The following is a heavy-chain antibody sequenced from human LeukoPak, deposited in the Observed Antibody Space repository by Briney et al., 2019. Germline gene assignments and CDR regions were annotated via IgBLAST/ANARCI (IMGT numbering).Heavy chain of an antibody. CDR1: GYSFTSYW. Sequence: GESLKISCKGSGYSFTSYWIGWVRQMPGKGLEWMGIIYPGDSDTRYSPSFQGQVTISADKSISTAYLQWSSLKASDTAMYYCARPIVATSYSYGWGAFDIWGQGTMVTASS. V-gene: IGHV5-51*01. CDR2: IYPGDSDT. CDR3: ARPIVATSYSYGWGAFDI. J-gene: IGHJ3*02. D-gene: IGHD5-18*01.